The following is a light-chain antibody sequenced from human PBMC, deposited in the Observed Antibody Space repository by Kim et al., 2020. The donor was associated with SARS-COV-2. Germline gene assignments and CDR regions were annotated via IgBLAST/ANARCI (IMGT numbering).Light chain of an antibody. CDR1: QTVSNN. J-gene: IGKJ1*01. V-gene: IGKV3-15*01. CDR3: QQYNDWPPTRT. Sequence: PGERATLSCRASQTVSNNLAWYQQKPGQAPRLLIYGASTRATGIPARFSGSASGTEFTLTISSLQSADFAVYYCQQYNDWPPTRTFGQGTKVDIK. CDR2: GAS.